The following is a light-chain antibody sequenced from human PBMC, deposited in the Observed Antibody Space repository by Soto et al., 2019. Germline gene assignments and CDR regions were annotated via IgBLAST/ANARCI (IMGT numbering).Light chain of an antibody. Sequence: IVLTQSPGTLSLSPGERATLSCRASQSVSSSYLAWYQQKPGQAPRPLIYDASNRATGIPARFSGSGSGTDFTLTISSLEPEDFAVYYCQQRGNWWTFGQGTKVDIK. CDR2: DAS. CDR3: QQRGNWWT. V-gene: IGKV3D-20*02. CDR1: QSVSSSY. J-gene: IGKJ1*01.